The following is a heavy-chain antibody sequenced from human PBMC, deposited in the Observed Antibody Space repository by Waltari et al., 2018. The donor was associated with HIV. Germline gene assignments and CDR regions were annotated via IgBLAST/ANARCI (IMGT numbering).Heavy chain of an antibody. V-gene: IGHV3-21*01. CDR1: GFTFSSYS. Sequence: EVQLVESGGGLVKPGGSLRLSCAASGFTFSSYSMNWVRQAPGKGLEWVSSISSSSSYIYYADAVKGRFTISRDNAKNSLYLQMNSLRAEDTAVYYCARSCCYTYVGSTPVYGMDVWGQGTTVTVSS. D-gene: IGHD2-2*02. CDR3: ARSCCYTYVGSTPVYGMDV. CDR2: ISSSSSYI. J-gene: IGHJ6*02.